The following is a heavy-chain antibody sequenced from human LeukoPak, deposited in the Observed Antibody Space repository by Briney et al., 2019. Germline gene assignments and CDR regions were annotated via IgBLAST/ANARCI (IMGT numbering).Heavy chain of an antibody. CDR3: AAYSGSYSFLVY. Sequence: ASETLSLTCTVSGGSISSYYWSWIRQPPGQGLEWIGYIYYSGSTNYNPSLKSRVTISVDTSKNQFSLKLSSVTAADTAVYYCAAYSGSYSFLVYWGQGTLVTVSS. D-gene: IGHD1-26*01. J-gene: IGHJ4*02. CDR1: GGSISSYY. CDR2: IYYSGST. V-gene: IGHV4-59*01.